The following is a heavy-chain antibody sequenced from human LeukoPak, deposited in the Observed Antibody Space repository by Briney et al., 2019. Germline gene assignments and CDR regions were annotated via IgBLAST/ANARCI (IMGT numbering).Heavy chain of an antibody. V-gene: IGHV3-66*01. CDR1: GFTVSSNY. D-gene: IGHD3-16*01. Sequence: GGSLRLSCAASGFTVSSNYMSWVRQAPGKGLEWVSAIYSGGSTYYADSVQGRFTISRDNSKNTLYLQMNSLRAEDTAVYYCARVRRRITFGGSYPDYWGQGTLVTVSS. J-gene: IGHJ4*02. CDR3: ARVRRRITFGGSYPDY. CDR2: IYSGGST.